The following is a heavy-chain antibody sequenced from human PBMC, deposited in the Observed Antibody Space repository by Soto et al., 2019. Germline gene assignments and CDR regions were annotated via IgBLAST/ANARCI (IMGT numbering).Heavy chain of an antibody. V-gene: IGHV4-59*01. CDR1: GGSISSYY. J-gene: IGHJ4*02. Sequence: TLSLTCTVSGGSISSYYWSWIRQPPGKGLEWIGYIYYSGSTNYNPSLKSRVTISVDTSKNQFSLKLSSVTAADTAVYYCARDTSSGWPFDYWGQGTLVTVSS. D-gene: IGHD6-19*01. CDR2: IYYSGST. CDR3: ARDTSSGWPFDY.